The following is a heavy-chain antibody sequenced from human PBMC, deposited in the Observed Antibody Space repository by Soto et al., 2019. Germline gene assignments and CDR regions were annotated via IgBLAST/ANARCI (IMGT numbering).Heavy chain of an antibody. CDR3: ARQTVTTYPHYYYYGMDV. CDR2: IYYSGST. CDR1: GVALGEHG. Sequence: PSETQSLSTPVNGVALGEHGCRWLRTQTGKGLEWIGSIYYSGSTYYNPSLKSRVTISVDTSKNQFSLKLSSVTAADTAVYYCARQTVTTYPHYYYYGMDVWGQGNTVKVS. V-gene: IGHV4-39*01. D-gene: IGHD4-17*01. J-gene: IGHJ6*02.